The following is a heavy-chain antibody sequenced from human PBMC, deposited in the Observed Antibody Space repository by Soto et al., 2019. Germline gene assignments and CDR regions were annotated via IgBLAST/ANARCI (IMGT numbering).Heavy chain of an antibody. CDR3: ARRHLAVAVSPWFDP. J-gene: IGHJ5*02. Sequence: QVTLKESGPVLVKPTETLTLRCTVSGLSITDSEMGVSWISQPPGQPLEWLAHTDSNGEKSYRTFLKSRRAISKDTSKRQIVLTMTNMDPADTATYYWARRHLAVAVSPWFDPWGQGIPVTVSS. CDR1: GLSITDSEMG. D-gene: IGHD6-19*01. CDR2: TDSNGEK. V-gene: IGHV2-26*01.